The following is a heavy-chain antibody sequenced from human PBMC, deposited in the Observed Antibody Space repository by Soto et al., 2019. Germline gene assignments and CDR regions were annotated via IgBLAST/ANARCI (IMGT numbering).Heavy chain of an antibody. CDR1: GYTFTSYD. CDR3: ARGLSYRQD. Sequence: QVQLVQSGAEAKKPGASVKVSCKASGYTFTSYDIYWVRQATGQGLEWMGWMHPNSGNTGYAQKFQGRVTMTRNTSITTAYMELSSLTSEDTAVYYCARGLSYRQDWGQGTLVTVSS. V-gene: IGHV1-8*01. CDR2: MHPNSGNT. D-gene: IGHD1-26*01. J-gene: IGHJ4*02.